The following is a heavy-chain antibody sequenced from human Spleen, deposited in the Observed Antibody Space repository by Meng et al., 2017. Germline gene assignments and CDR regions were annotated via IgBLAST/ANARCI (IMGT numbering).Heavy chain of an antibody. J-gene: IGHJ1*01. D-gene: IGHD2-15*01. V-gene: IGHV3-20*04. CDR2: INWNGGST. Sequence: VGSLRLSCAASGFTFDDYGMSWVRQAPGKGLEWVSGINWNGGSTGYADSVKGRFTISRDNAKNSLFLQMNSLRVEDTAVYYCARPESSRCCSEYFHHWGHRSQVNVYS. CDR3: ARPESSRCCSEYFHH. CDR1: GFTFDDYG.